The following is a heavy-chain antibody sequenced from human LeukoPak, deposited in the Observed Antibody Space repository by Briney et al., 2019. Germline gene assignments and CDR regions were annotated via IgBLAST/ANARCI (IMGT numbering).Heavy chain of an antibody. J-gene: IGHJ5*02. CDR1: GFTFSSYA. D-gene: IGHD6-6*01. V-gene: IGHV3-23*01. CDR2: ISGSGGST. Sequence: PGGSLRLSCAASGFTFSSYAMSWVGQAPGKGLEWVSGISGSGGSTYYADSVKGRFTISRDNSKNTLYLQMNSLKAEDTAVYYCAKAPQYSSSKWFDPWGQGTLVTVSS. CDR3: AKAPQYSSSKWFDP.